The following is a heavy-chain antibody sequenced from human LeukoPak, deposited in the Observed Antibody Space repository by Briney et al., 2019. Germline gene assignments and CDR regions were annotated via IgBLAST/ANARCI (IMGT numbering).Heavy chain of an antibody. CDR2: IYYSGTT. V-gene: IGHV4-39*07. CDR1: GGSISSSPYY. CDR3: AEGAGGFSYYNWFDP. D-gene: IGHD5-18*01. Sequence: SETLSLTCTLSGGSISSSPYYWGWIRQPPGKGLEWIGSIYYSGTTNYNPSLESRVTISVDTSKNQFSLKLASVTAADTAIDYCAEGAGGFSYYNWFDPWGQGTLVTVSS. J-gene: IGHJ5*02.